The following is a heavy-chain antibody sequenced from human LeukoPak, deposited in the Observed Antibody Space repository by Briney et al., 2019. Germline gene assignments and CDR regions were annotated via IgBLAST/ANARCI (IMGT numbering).Heavy chain of an antibody. CDR2: IYPGDSDT. D-gene: IGHD3-22*01. CDR3: ASLRYYYDSSGYYYNSVSSDAFDI. V-gene: IGHV5-51*01. CDR1: GYSFTSYW. Sequence: GESLKISCNGSGYSFTSYWIGWVRQMPGKGLGWMGIIYPGDSDTRYSPSFQGQVTISADKSISTAYLQWSSLKASDTAMYYCASLRYYYDSSGYYYNSVSSDAFDIWGQGTMVTVSS. J-gene: IGHJ3*02.